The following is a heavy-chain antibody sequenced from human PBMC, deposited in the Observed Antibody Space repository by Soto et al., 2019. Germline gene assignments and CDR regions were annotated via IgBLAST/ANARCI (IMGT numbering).Heavy chain of an antibody. J-gene: IGHJ4*02. CDR1: GGSISSSSYY. D-gene: IGHD6-13*01. V-gene: IGHV4-39*01. CDR3: ARHVLSSSWSGLATNYDY. Sequence: SETLSLTCTVSGGSISSSSYYWGWIRQPPGKGLEWIGSIYYSGSTYYNPSLKSRVTISVDTSKNQFSLKLSSVTAADTAVYYCARHVLSSSWSGLATNYDYWGQGTLVXVSS. CDR2: IYYSGST.